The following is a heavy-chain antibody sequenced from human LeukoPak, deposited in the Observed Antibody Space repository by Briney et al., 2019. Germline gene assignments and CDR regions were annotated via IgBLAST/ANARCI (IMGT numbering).Heavy chain of an antibody. J-gene: IGHJ4*02. CDR1: GYTFTGYY. Sequence: ASVKVSCKASGYTFTGYYMHWVRQAPGQGLEWMGWINPNSGGTNYAQKFQGRVTMTRDTSISTAYMELSRLRSDDTAVYYCARERSGSYYPLDYWGQGTLVTVSS. CDR2: INPNSGGT. V-gene: IGHV1-2*02. D-gene: IGHD1-26*01. CDR3: ARERSGSYYPLDY.